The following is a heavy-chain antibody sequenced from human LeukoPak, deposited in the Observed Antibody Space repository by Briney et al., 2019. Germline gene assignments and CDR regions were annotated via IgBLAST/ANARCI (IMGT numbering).Heavy chain of an antibody. CDR3: ARGLRRITIFGVVMLTRFDY. D-gene: IGHD3-3*01. J-gene: IGHJ4*02. CDR1: GGSISSGGYS. Sequence: SETLSLTCAVSGGSISSGGYSWSWIRQPPGKGLEWIGYIYHSGSTYYNPSLKSRVTISVDRSKNQFSLKLSSVTAADTAVYYCARGLRRITIFGVVMLTRFDYWGQGTLVTVSS. CDR2: IYHSGST. V-gene: IGHV4-30-2*01.